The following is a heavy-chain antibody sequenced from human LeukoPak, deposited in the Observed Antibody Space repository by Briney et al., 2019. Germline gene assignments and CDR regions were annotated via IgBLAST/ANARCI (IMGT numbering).Heavy chain of an antibody. V-gene: IGHV4-34*01. CDR1: GGSFSGYY. CDR2: INHSGST. Sequence: SETLSLTCAVYGGSFSGYYWSWIRQPPGKGLDWIGEINHSGSTNYNPSLKSRVTISVDTSKNQFSLKLSSVTAADTAVYYCARGFSCYYDSSGYQFDYWGQGTLVTVSS. D-gene: IGHD3-22*01. CDR3: ARGFSCYYDSSGYQFDY. J-gene: IGHJ4*02.